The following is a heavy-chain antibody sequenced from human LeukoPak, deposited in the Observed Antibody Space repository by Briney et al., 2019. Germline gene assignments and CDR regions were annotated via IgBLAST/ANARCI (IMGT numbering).Heavy chain of an antibody. V-gene: IGHV3-15*07. J-gene: IGHJ4*02. CDR1: GLTVNNNY. Sequence: TGGSLRLSCAASGLTVNNNYMNWVRQAPGKGLEWVGRIKSKTDGETTDYAAPVKGRFTISRDDSKYTLYLQMNSLKTEDTAVYYCTTSYLAVAGYYFDYWGQGTLVTVSS. D-gene: IGHD6-19*01. CDR3: TTSYLAVAGYYFDY. CDR2: IKSKTDGETT.